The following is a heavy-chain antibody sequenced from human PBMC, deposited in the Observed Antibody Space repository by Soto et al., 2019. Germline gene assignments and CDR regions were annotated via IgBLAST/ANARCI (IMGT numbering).Heavy chain of an antibody. D-gene: IGHD2-8*01. CDR3: ARASKATDCTNGVCRLGNYYGMDV. CDR1: GFTFNTFE. J-gene: IGHJ6*02. CDR2: ISSSGSTI. Sequence: GGSLRLSCAASGFTFNTFEMSWVRQAPGKGLEWVSYISSSGSTIYYADSVKGRFTISRDNAKNSLYLQMNSLRAEDTAVYYCARASKATDCTNGVCRLGNYYGMDVWGQGTTVTVSS. V-gene: IGHV3-11*01.